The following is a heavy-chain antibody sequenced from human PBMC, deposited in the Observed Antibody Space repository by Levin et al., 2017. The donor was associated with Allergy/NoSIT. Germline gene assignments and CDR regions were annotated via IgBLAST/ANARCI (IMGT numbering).Heavy chain of an antibody. CDR1: GFTFSDYY. Sequence: GGSLRLSCAASGFTFSDYYMSWIRQAPGKGLEWVSYISSSGSTIYYADSVKGRFTISRDNAKNSLYLQMNSLRAEDTAVYYCARDGECSSTSCYTGGVYYYGMDVWGQGTTVTVSS. CDR3: ARDGECSSTSCYTGGVYYYGMDV. CDR2: ISSSGSTI. V-gene: IGHV3-11*01. D-gene: IGHD2-2*02. J-gene: IGHJ6*02.